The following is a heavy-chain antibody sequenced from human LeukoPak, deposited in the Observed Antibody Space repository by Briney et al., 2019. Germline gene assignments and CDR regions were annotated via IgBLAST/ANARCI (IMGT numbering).Heavy chain of an antibody. D-gene: IGHD6-19*01. CDR1: GGTFSSYA. CDR2: IIPILGIA. J-gene: IGHJ5*02. V-gene: IGHV1-69*04. Sequence: ASVKVSCKASGGTFSSYAISWVRQAPGQGLEWIGRIIPILGIANYAQKFQGRVTITADKSTSTAYMELSSLRSEDTAVYYCAGYSSGWWGVNWFDPWGQGTLVTVSS. CDR3: AGYSSGWWGVNWFDP.